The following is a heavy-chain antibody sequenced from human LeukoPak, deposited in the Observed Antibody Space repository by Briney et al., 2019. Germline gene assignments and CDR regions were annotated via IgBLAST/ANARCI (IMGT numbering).Heavy chain of an antibody. J-gene: IGHJ3*02. V-gene: IGHV4-30-2*01. CDR2: IYHSGST. D-gene: IGHD1-26*01. Sequence: SETLSLTCTVSGGSISSGGYYWSWIRQPPGKGLEWIGYIYHSGSTYYNPSLKSRVTISVDRSKNQFSLKLSSVTAADTAVYYCARDYSGNAFDIWGQGIMVTVSS. CDR1: GGSISSGGYY. CDR3: ARDYSGNAFDI.